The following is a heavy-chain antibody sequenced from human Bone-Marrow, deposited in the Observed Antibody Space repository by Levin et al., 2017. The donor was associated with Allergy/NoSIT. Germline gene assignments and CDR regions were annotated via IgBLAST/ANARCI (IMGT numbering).Heavy chain of an antibody. CDR1: GGSISSYY. V-gene: IGHV4-59*01. CDR2: IYYSGST. J-gene: IGHJ4*02. CDR3: ARVEGDYGDYGGFDY. Sequence: SETLSLTCTVSGGSISSYYWSWIRQPPGKGLEWIGYIYYSGSTNYNPSLKSRVTISVDTSKNQFSLKLSSVTAADTAVYYWARVEGDYGDYGGFDYWGQGTLVTVSS. D-gene: IGHD4-17*01.